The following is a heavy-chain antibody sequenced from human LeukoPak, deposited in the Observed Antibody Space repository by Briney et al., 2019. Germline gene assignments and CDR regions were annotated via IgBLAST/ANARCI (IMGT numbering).Heavy chain of an antibody. V-gene: IGHV1-69*05. D-gene: IGHD3-10*01. J-gene: IGHJ6*03. CDR3: ARSGFDYYGSGSYYNDYYYYYMVV. Sequence: SVKVSCKPSGCTFCSYAVCWVRQAPGQGLEWMGGIIRIFGKANYAQKFQGRVTITTDESTSTAYMELSSLRYEDSAVYYCARSGFDYYGSGSYYNDYYYYYMVVWGKGTTVTVSS. CDR1: GCTFCSYA. CDR2: IIRIFGKA.